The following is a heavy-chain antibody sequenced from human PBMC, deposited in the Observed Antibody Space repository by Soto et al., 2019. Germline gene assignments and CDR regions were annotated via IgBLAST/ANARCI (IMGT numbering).Heavy chain of an antibody. Sequence: EVQLAESGGGLVQPGGSLRLSCAASGFTVSSNHMSWVRQAPGKGLEWVSVLYSGGSTYYADSVKGRFTISRDNSKNTLYLQMNGLRAEDTAVYYCAIAAAGTPNWFDPWGQGTLVTASS. CDR3: AIAAAGTPNWFDP. J-gene: IGHJ5*02. D-gene: IGHD6-13*01. V-gene: IGHV3-66*01. CDR1: GFTVSSNH. CDR2: LYSGGST.